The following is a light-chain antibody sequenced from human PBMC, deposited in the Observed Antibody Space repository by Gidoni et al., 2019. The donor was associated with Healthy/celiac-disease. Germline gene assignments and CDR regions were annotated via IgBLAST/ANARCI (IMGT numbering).Light chain of an antibody. V-gene: IGKV3-15*01. CDR3: QQYNNRPLT. CDR2: GAS. Sequence: EIVLTQSPATLSVSPGERATLSCRASQSVSSNLAWYQQKPGQAPRLLIYGASTRATGIPARFSGSGSGTEFTLTISSLQSEDFAVYCCQQYNNRPLTFXGXTKVEIK. J-gene: IGKJ4*01. CDR1: QSVSSN.